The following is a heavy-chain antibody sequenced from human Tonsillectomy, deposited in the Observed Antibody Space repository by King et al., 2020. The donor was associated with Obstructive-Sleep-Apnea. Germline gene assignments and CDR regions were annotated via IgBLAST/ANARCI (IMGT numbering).Heavy chain of an antibody. V-gene: IGHV3-43*01. CDR2: ISWDGINT. D-gene: IGHD3-22*01. CDR1: GFSFHAYS. J-gene: IGHJ4*02. CDR3: AKDMGDSSGYAVPLQTPAFDY. Sequence: EVQLVESGGVVVQPGGSLRLSCTASGFSFHAYSMHWVRQAPGKGLEWVSLISWDGINTYYADSVKGRFTVSRDNSKNSLSLQMNSLRTEDTALYYCAKDMGDSSGYAVPLQTPAFDYWGQGTLVTVSS.